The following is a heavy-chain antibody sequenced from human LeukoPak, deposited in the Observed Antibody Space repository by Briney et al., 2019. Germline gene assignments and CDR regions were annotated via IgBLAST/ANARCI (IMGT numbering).Heavy chain of an antibody. J-gene: IGHJ5*02. Sequence: PSETLSLTCTVSGGSIAGSGWHWSWLRRPPGKGLEWIAYIYHSGGTYSSPPLRNRVTISVDRYKNQFFLNLRSATDADTAMYYCARGPIGGVVLETTLGYFDPXGXGTLVTVSS. CDR3: ARGPIGGVVLETTLGYFDP. CDR2: IYHSGGT. D-gene: IGHD6-25*01. V-gene: IGHV4-30-2*01. CDR1: GGSIAGSGWH.